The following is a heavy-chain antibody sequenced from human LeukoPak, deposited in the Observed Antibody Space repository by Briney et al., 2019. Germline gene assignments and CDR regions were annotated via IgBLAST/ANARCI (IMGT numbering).Heavy chain of an antibody. D-gene: IGHD3-3*01. J-gene: IGHJ4*02. Sequence: ASVKVSCKASGYTFTSYGISWVRQAPGQGLEWMGWISVYNGNTNYAQKFQGRVTMTTDTSTSTAYMELRSLSSDDTAVYYCARDFRTYYDFWSDYYIFDYWGQGTLVTVSS. V-gene: IGHV1-18*01. CDR1: GYTFTSYG. CDR3: ARDFRTYYDFWSDYYIFDY. CDR2: ISVYNGNT.